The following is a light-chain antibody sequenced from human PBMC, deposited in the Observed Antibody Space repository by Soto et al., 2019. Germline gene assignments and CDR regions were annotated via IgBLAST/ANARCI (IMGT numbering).Light chain of an antibody. CDR1: QSVSSSY. Sequence: EIVLTQSPGTLSLSPGERATLSCRASQSVSSSYLAWYQQKPGQAPRLLIYGASSRATGIPDRFSGSGSGTDFTLTISRLEPEDVAVYYCQQYGSAREFTFGPGTKVDIK. CDR3: QQYGSAREFT. CDR2: GAS. V-gene: IGKV3-20*01. J-gene: IGKJ3*01.